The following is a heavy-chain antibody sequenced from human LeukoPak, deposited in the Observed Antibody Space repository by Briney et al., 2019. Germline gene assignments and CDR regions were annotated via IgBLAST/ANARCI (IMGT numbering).Heavy chain of an antibody. CDR3: ARDGTAAGLYFDL. D-gene: IGHD6-13*01. Sequence: GGSLRLSCAAAGFIFSDYWVNWVRRAPGKGLEWVASIRQDGSEKTYVDSVKGRFTISRDNTKSSLYLQMSSLTAEDTAVYYCARDGTAAGLYFDLWGQGTLVTVSS. CDR1: GFIFSDYW. J-gene: IGHJ4*01. V-gene: IGHV3-7*01. CDR2: IRQDGSEK.